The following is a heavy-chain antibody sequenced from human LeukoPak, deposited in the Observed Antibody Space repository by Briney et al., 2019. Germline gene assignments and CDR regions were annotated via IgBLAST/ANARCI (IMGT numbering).Heavy chain of an antibody. Sequence: SETLSLTCTVSGGSLSSHYWSWIRQPPGKGLEWIAYLLDSVNTKDNPSLQSRLTLSADASKNQFSLRLTSVTAADTAVYYCATLKRGSIYGYFDFWGQGIKVTVSS. CDR2: LLDSVNT. V-gene: IGHV4-59*11. CDR3: ATLKRGSIYGYFDF. D-gene: IGHD5-18*01. CDR1: GGSLSSHY. J-gene: IGHJ4*02.